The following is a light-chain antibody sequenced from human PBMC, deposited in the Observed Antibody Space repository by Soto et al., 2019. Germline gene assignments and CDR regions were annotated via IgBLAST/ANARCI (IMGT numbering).Light chain of an antibody. V-gene: IGKV1-5*01. CDR3: HQYYSHST. CDR2: QAS. CDR1: QDIRNS. Sequence: DIQMTQSPSVLSASVRDKVTITCRASQDIRNSLAWYQQRPGKAPELLISQASDLQGGVPSRFSGSGSGTEFTLTIRSLQADDFATYYCHQYYSHSTFGQGTKLE. J-gene: IGKJ2*01.